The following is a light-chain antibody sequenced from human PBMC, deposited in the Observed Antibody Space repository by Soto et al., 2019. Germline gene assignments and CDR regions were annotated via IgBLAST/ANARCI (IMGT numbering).Light chain of an antibody. CDR3: QSYDTSLRAYV. CDR2: DNT. CDR1: SSNIGAGYD. Sequence: QSALTQPPSVSGAPGQRVTISCTGSSSNIGAGYDLHWYQQLPGTAPKLLIYDNTNRPSGVPDRFSGSKSGTSASLAITGLQAEDEADYYCQSYDTSLRAYVFGTGTKLTVL. V-gene: IGLV1-40*01. J-gene: IGLJ1*01.